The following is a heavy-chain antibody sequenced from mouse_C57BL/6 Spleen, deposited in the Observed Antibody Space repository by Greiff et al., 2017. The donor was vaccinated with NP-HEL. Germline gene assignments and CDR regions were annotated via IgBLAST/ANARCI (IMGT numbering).Heavy chain of an antibody. CDR3: ARSTVVPYFDV. J-gene: IGHJ1*03. Sequence: EVKLVESGGDLVKPGGSLKLSCAASGFTFSSYGMSWVRQTPDKRLEWVATISSGGSYTYYPDSVKGRFTISRDNAKNTLYLQMSSLKSEDTAMYYCARSTVVPYFDVWGTGTTVTVSS. D-gene: IGHD1-1*01. V-gene: IGHV5-6*01. CDR1: GFTFSSYG. CDR2: ISSGGSYT.